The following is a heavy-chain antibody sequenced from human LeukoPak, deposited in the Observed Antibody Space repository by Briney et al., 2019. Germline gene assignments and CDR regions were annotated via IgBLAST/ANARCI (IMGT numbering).Heavy chain of an antibody. CDR1: GFTFSGSA. CDR2: IRSKANSYAT. Sequence: PGGSLRLSCAASGFTFSGSAMHWVRQASGKGLEWVGRIRSKANSYATAYAASVKGRFTISRGDSKNTAYLQMNSLKTEDTAVYYCAKDDYYDTSGYRDWGQGTLVTVSS. CDR3: AKDDYYDTSGYRD. J-gene: IGHJ4*02. D-gene: IGHD3-22*01. V-gene: IGHV3-73*01.